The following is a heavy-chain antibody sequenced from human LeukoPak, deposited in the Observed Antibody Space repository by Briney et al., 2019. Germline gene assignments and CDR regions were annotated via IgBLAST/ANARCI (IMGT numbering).Heavy chain of an antibody. Sequence: KASETLSLTCSVCGGSITSSGYYWGWIRQTPGKGLEWIGSIYYSGNIFRNPSLKSRVTVSRDSSKNQLSLKLSSVTAADTAVYYCARGRARGLLGSGWFIFDYWGQGTLVTVSS. CDR2: IYYSGNI. V-gene: IGHV4-39*02. CDR1: GGSITSSGYY. D-gene: IGHD6-19*01. CDR3: ARGRARGLLGSGWFIFDY. J-gene: IGHJ4*02.